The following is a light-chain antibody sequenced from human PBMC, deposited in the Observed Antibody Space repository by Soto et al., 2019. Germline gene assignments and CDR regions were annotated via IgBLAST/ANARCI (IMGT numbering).Light chain of an antibody. Sequence: QSVLTQPRSVSGSPGQSVTISCTGTSSDVGGYNYVSWYQQHPGKAPKLMIYDVSKRPSGVPDRFSGSKSGNTASLTISGLQAEDEADYYCCSYAGFGVFGGGTKLTVL. V-gene: IGLV2-11*01. CDR1: SSDVGGYNY. CDR2: DVS. CDR3: CSYAGFGV. J-gene: IGLJ2*01.